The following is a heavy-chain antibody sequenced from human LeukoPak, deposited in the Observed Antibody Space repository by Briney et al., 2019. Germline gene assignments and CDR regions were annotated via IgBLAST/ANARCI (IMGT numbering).Heavy chain of an antibody. CDR1: GFTFSSYA. Sequence: PGGSLRPSCAASGFTFSSYAMNWVRQAPGKGLEWVSAISGSGGRTYYADSVKGRFTISRDNSKNTLYLQMNSLRAEDTAVYYCAKPRTGYSSSWPLDAFDIWGQGTMVTVSS. J-gene: IGHJ3*02. CDR2: ISGSGGRT. D-gene: IGHD6-13*01. CDR3: AKPRTGYSSSWPLDAFDI. V-gene: IGHV3-23*01.